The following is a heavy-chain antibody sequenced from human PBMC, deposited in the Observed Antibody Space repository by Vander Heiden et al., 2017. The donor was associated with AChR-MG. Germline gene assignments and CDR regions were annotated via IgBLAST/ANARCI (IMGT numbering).Heavy chain of an antibody. Sequence: EVQLVESGGGLVQPGGSLRLSCAASGFTFSSYSMNWVRQAPGKGLEWVSYISSSSSTIYYADSVEGRFTISRDNAKNSLYLQMNSLRAEDTAVYYCAREIVPAAVYYYGMDVWGQGTTVTVSS. CDR3: AREIVPAAVYYYGMDV. D-gene: IGHD2-2*01. V-gene: IGHV3-48*01. CDR1: GFTFSSYS. CDR2: ISSSSSTI. J-gene: IGHJ6*02.